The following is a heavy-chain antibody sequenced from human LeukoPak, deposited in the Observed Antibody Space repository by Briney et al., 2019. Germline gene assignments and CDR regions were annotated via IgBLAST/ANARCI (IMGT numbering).Heavy chain of an antibody. CDR1: GYTFTSYD. CDR2: MNPNSGNT. Sequence: SGKVSCKASGYTFTSYDINWVRQATGQGLEWMGWMNPNSGNTSYAQKFQGRVTMTRNTSISPAYMELGSLRSEDTAVYYCARAGGYCGRISCPYYFDYWGQGSLVAVFS. J-gene: IGHJ4*02. CDR3: ARAGGYCGRISCPYYFDY. V-gene: IGHV1-8*01. D-gene: IGHD2-15*01.